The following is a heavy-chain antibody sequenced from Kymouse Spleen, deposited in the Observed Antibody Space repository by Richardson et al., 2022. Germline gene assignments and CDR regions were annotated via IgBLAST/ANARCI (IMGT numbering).Heavy chain of an antibody. D-gene: IGHD3-10*01. J-gene: IGHJ6*02. V-gene: IGHV3-33*01. CDR1: GFTFSSYG. CDR2: IWYDGSNK. CDR3: ARDRHYYGSGSYYNVDYYGMDV. Sequence: QVQLVESGGGVVQPGRSLRLSCAASGFTFSSYGMHWVRQAPGKGLEWVAVIWYDGSNKYYADSVKGRFTISRDNSKNTLYLQMNSLRAEDTAVYYCARDRHYYGSGSYYNVDYYGMDVWGQGTTVTVSS.